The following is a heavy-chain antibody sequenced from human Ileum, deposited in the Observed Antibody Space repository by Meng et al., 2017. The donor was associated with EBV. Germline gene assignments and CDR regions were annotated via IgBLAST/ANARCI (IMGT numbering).Heavy chain of an antibody. CDR3: EGWRY. CDR1: GFTFSNAW. CDR2: INSTTDGGTT. D-gene: IGHD2-15*01. Sequence: VRRVWSGGGCGKPAATLRLSCAASGFTFSNAWMTWVRQAPGKGLEWFGRINSTTDGGTTDYAAPVKGRFTISRDHSKNTLFLQMDSLKTEDTAVYYCEGWRYWGQGTLVTVSS. J-gene: IGHJ4*02. V-gene: IGHV3-15*01.